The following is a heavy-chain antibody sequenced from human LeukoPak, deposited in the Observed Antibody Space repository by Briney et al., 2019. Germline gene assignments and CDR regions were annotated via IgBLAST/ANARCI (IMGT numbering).Heavy chain of an antibody. Sequence: SVKVSCKASGFTFTSSAMQWVRQARGQRLEWIGWIVVGSGNTNYAQKFQERVTITRDMSTSTAYMELSSLRSGDTAVYYCARVRGGAYCGGDCSSSYFQHWGQGTLVTVSS. CDR3: ARVRGGAYCGGDCSSSYFQH. J-gene: IGHJ1*01. CDR1: GFTFTSSA. D-gene: IGHD2-21*02. CDR2: IVVGSGNT. V-gene: IGHV1-58*02.